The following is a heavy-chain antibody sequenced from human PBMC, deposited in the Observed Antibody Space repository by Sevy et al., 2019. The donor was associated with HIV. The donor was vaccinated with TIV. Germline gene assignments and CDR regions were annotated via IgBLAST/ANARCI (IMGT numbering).Heavy chain of an antibody. V-gene: IGHV3-73*01. J-gene: IGHJ4*02. D-gene: IGHD3-9*01. Sequence: GGSLRLSCAASGFTFSGSAMHWVRQASGKGLEWVGRIRSRVNSHATAYPASVKGRFTISRDDSENTAFLQMSSLKTEDTAVYYCTASMKTDVLRYFDWLEEPPFDHWGQGTLVTVSS. CDR2: IRSRVNSHAT. CDR3: TASMKTDVLRYFDWLEEPPFDH. CDR1: GFTFSGSA.